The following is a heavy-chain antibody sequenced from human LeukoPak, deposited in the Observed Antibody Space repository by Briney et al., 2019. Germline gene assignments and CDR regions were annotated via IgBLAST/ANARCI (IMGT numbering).Heavy chain of an antibody. CDR2: ISSSGDPI. CDR3: ARGVPDFIHCFDY. V-gene: IGHV3-11*01. D-gene: IGHD3-3*01. CDR1: GFIVSDFY. J-gene: IGHJ4*02. Sequence: GGSLRLSCAASGFIVSDFYMNWIRQAPGKGLEWVSYISSSGDPIHYADSVKGRFTISRDNAKNSLFLQMDSLTVEDTAVYFCARGVPDFIHCFDYWGQGTLVTVSS.